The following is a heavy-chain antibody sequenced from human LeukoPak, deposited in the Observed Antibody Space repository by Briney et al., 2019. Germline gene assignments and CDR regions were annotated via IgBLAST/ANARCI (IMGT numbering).Heavy chain of an antibody. Sequence: SVKVSCKASGGTLSNYGISWVRQAPGQGLEWMGGIIPIFGTTNYAQKFQDRVTITADESTSTAHMELSSLRSEDTAVYFCARGPPPLYSGSYRPLDHWGQGTLVTVSS. CDR2: IIPIFGTT. CDR1: GGTLSNYG. CDR3: ARGPPPLYSGSYRPLDH. D-gene: IGHD1-26*01. J-gene: IGHJ4*02. V-gene: IGHV1-69*13.